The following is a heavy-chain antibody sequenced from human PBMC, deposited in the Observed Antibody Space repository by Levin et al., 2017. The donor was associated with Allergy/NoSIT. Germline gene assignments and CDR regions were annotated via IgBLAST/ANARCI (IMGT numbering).Heavy chain of an antibody. V-gene: IGHV4-59*01. CDR1: GGAISIFY. D-gene: IGHD1-1*01. Sequence: SQTLSLTCTLSGGAISIFYWYWIRQSPGKGLEWIAYITQSGRTSYNPSLKSRLSVSLDTSKNQFSLNLSSMTAADTALYFCARDTGGFAFDLWGQGTLVTVSS. CDR3: ARDTGGFAFDL. J-gene: IGHJ3*01. CDR2: ITQSGRT.